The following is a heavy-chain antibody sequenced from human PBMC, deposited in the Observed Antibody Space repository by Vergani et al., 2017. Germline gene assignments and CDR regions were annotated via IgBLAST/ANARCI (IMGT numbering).Heavy chain of an antibody. J-gene: IGHJ4*02. D-gene: IGHD2-21*01. CDR3: ASRIVAAAFDY. V-gene: IGHV3-9*01. CDR1: GFTFDDYA. CDR2: ISWNSGSI. Sequence: EVQLVESGGGLVQPGRSLRLSCAASGFTFDDYAMHWVRQAPGKGLEWVSGISWNSGSIAYGDSVKGRFTISRDNAKNSLYLQMNSLRPEDTDLYYCASRIVAAAFDYWGQGTLVTVSS.